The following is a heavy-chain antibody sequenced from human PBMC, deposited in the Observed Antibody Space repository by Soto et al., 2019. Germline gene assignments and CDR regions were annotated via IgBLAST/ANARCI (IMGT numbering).Heavy chain of an antibody. Sequence: QVQLQESGPGLVKPSQTLSLTCFVSGGSISSDAYYWTWIRQPPGKGLEWIGNIFYTGSAYYNPSLESRITIALDTSNNHFSLTMSSVTVADTAVYFCARELSGYTYGPGDMYWGQGILVTVSS. D-gene: IGHD5-18*01. CDR3: ARELSGYTYGPGDMY. CDR2: IFYTGSA. J-gene: IGHJ4*02. CDR1: GGSISSDAYY. V-gene: IGHV4-30-4*01.